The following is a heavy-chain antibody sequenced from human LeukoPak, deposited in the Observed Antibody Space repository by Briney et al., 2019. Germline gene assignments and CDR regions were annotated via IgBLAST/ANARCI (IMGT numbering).Heavy chain of an antibody. D-gene: IGHD1-26*01. V-gene: IGHV4-59*01. Sequence: PSETLSLTCTVSGGSISYYYRSWIRQPPGKGLEWIAYIYYTGTTNYNPSLKSRVTISLDTSKNQFSLKLTSVTAADTAVYYCARSYSGTGYYYYGMDVWGQGTTVTVSS. CDR1: GGSISYYY. CDR2: IYYTGTT. J-gene: IGHJ6*02. CDR3: ARSYSGTGYYYYGMDV.